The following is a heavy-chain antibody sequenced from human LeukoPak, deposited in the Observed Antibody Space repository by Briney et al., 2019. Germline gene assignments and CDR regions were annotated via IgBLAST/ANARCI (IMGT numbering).Heavy chain of an antibody. CDR3: ARGPEYQLLWVYFDY. CDR2: IYYSGST. Sequence: PSQTLSLTCTVSGGSISSGDYYWSWIRQPPGKGLEWIGYIYYSGSTNYNPSLKSRVTISVDTSKNQFSLKLSSVTAADTAVYYCARGPEYQLLWVYFDYWGQGTLVTVSS. V-gene: IGHV4-61*08. D-gene: IGHD2-2*01. J-gene: IGHJ4*02. CDR1: GGSISSGDYY.